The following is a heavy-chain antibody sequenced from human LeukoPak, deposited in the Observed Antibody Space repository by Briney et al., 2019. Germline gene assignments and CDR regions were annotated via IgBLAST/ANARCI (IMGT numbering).Heavy chain of an antibody. Sequence: SETLPLTCTASGGSISSYYWSWIRQPPGKGLEWLGYIYYSCSTNYNPYIKSRITISVDTSKNQFTLQLSSVTAADTAVYYCARESLGSINAFDIWGQGTMVTVSS. CDR2: IYYSCST. V-gene: IGHV4-59*01. CDR1: GGSISSYY. J-gene: IGHJ3*02. D-gene: IGHD2-15*01. CDR3: ARESLGSINAFDI.